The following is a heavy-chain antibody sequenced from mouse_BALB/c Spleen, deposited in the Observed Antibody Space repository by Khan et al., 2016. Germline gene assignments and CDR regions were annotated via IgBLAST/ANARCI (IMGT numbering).Heavy chain of an antibody. CDR2: IDPENGDA. CDR1: GFNIKDYY. CDR3: YPWRQLGLPFAY. V-gene: IGHV14-4*02. Sequence: VQLQQSGAELVRSGASVKLSCTASGFNIKDYYMNWVKQRPEQGLEWIGWIDPENGDAVYAPKFQDKATMTADTSSNTAYLQVNSLTSEDTAVYYCYPWRQLGLPFAYWGQGTLVTVSA. J-gene: IGHJ3*01. D-gene: IGHD3-2*01.